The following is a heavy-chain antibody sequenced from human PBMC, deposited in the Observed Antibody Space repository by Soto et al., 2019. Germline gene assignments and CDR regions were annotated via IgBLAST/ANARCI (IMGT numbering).Heavy chain of an antibody. J-gene: IGHJ3*02. Sequence: SETLSLTCTVSGGSISGYYWSLIRQPPGKGLEWIGYIYYSGSINYNPSLKSRITISVDTSKNQLSLKLTSVSAADTAVYYCARQPPDTAAFDIWGQGTMVTVSS. V-gene: IGHV4-59*08. D-gene: IGHD5-18*01. CDR1: GGSISGYY. CDR3: ARQPPDTAAFDI. CDR2: IYYSGSI.